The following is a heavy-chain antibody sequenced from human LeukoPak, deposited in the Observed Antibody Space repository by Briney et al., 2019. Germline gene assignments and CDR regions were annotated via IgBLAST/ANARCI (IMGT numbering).Heavy chain of an antibody. CDR2: MNPNSGNT. J-gene: IGHJ6*03. V-gene: IGHV1-8*01. D-gene: IGHD6-6*01. CDR3: ARARSSSPSSYYYYMDV. CDR1: GYTFTSYD. Sequence: GASVKVSCKASGYTFTSYDINWVRQATGQGLEWMGWMNPNSGNTGYAQKFQGRVTITRNTSISTAYMELSSLRSEDTAVYYCARARSSSPSSYYYYMDVWGKGTTVTVSS.